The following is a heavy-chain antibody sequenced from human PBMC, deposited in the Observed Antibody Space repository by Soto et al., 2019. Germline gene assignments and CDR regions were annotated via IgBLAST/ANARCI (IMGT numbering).Heavy chain of an antibody. D-gene: IGHD3-3*01. Sequence: QVQLVQSGAEVKKPGASVKVSCKASGYSFTAYYVHWVRQAPGQGLEWMGWINPNSGDTNYAQKFQGWLTMTRDTSINTAYMELSRLESEGTAVYYCARDVGDCDFWSGSLRRTTNYGMDFWGQGTTVTVS. J-gene: IGHJ6*02. CDR1: GYSFTAYY. V-gene: IGHV1-2*04. CDR2: INPNSGDT. CDR3: ARDVGDCDFWSGSLRRTTNYGMDF.